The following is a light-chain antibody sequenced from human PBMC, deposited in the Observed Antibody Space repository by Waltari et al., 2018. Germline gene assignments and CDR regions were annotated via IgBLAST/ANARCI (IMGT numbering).Light chain of an antibody. J-gene: IGKJ4*01. CDR3: HQFYSVPLT. CDR2: WAS. CDR1: QSLLYSANNKDY. V-gene: IGKV4-1*01. Sequence: DIVMTQSPDSLAVSLGDRATINCKSSQSLLYSANNKDYLAWYQQRPGQPPKLLFHWASIQASGVPDRFTGSGSGTDFTLTITSLQAEDVAVYYCHQFYSVPLTFGGGTKVELK.